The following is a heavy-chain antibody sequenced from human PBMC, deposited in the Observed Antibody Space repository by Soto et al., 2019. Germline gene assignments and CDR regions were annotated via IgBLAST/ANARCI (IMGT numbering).Heavy chain of an antibody. CDR1: GGSFSGYY. Sequence: ETLSLTCAVYGGSFSGYYWSWIRQPPGKGLEWIGEINHSGSTNYNPSLKSRVTISVDTSKNQFSLKLSSVTAADTAVYYCARVVRYSYGKGYYYYGMDVWGQGTTVTVSS. CDR2: INHSGST. CDR3: ARVVRYSYGKGYYYYGMDV. D-gene: IGHD5-18*01. J-gene: IGHJ6*02. V-gene: IGHV4-34*01.